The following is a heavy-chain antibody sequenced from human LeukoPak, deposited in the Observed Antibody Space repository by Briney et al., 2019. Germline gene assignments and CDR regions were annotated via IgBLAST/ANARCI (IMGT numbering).Heavy chain of an antibody. CDR1: GYTFTSYG. J-gene: IGHJ4*02. CDR3: ARGSYPYCTNGVCPFDY. D-gene: IGHD2-8*01. Sequence: VASVKVSCKASGYTFTSYGISWVRQAPGQGLEWMGWISAYNGNTNYAQKLQGRVTMTTDTSTSTAYMELRSLRSDDTAVYYCARGSYPYCTNGVCPFDYWGQGTLVTVSS. CDR2: ISAYNGNT. V-gene: IGHV1-18*01.